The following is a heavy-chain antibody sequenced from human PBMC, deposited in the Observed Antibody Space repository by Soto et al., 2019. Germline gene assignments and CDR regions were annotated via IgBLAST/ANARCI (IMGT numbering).Heavy chain of an antibody. D-gene: IGHD3-10*01. J-gene: IGHJ6*02. Sequence: QVQLMESGGGVVQPGGSLRLSCVVSGLSFGSYGMHWVRQAPGKGLEWVALISYDGSKKYYMDSVKGRFTISRDNSLGTLFLQMISLRPEDTAVYYCVKSRGVDNYYYGMDVWGQGTTVTVSS. CDR3: VKSRGVDNYYYGMDV. V-gene: IGHV3-30*18. CDR2: ISYDGSKK. CDR1: GLSFGSYG.